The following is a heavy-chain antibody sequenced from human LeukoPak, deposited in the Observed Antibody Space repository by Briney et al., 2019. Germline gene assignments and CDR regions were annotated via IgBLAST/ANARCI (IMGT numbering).Heavy chain of an antibody. CDR2: TNTDGSER. CDR1: GFTISGHW. V-gene: IGHV3-7*01. Sequence: PGGSLRLSCAASGFTISGHWMAWVRQAPGKGLEWVADTNTDGSERYYVDSVRGRFTISRDNAKNSVYLQMNSLGVEDAAVYYCARGIHDNIFGGQGTLVTVSS. J-gene: IGHJ4*02. D-gene: IGHD1-1*01. CDR3: ARGIHDNIF.